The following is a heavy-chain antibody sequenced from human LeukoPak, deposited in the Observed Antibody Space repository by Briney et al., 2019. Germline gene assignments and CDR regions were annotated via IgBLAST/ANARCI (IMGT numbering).Heavy chain of an antibody. J-gene: IGHJ1*01. CDR2: LRYDGSNK. V-gene: IGHV3-30*02. Sequence: GGSLRLSCAASGFTFSSYGMDWVRQAPGKGLEWVAFLRYDGSNKFYADSVKGRFTISRDNSKNTLYLQINSLRAEDTAVYYCAKDGGSDYDFWSGYQAVWFQHWGQGTRLTVSS. CDR1: GFTFSSYG. D-gene: IGHD3-3*01. CDR3: AKDGGSDYDFWSGYQAVWFQH.